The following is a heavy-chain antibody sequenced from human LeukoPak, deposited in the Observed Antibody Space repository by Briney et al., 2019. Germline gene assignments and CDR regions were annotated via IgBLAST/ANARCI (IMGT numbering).Heavy chain of an antibody. CDR3: AKAHYYDSSGPFDY. Sequence: GGPLRLSCAASGFTFSSCAMSWVRQAPGKGLEWFSAISGSGGSTYYADSVKGRFTISRDNSKNTLYLQMNSLRAEDTAVYYCAKAHYYDSSGPFDYWGQGTLVTVSS. V-gene: IGHV3-23*01. CDR2: ISGSGGST. J-gene: IGHJ4*02. CDR1: GFTFSSCA. D-gene: IGHD3-22*01.